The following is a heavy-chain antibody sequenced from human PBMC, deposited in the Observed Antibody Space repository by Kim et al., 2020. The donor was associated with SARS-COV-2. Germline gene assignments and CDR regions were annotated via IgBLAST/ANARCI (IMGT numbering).Heavy chain of an antibody. J-gene: IGHJ4*01. CDR2: ISGSGGST. Sequence: GGSLRLSCAASGFTFGTYAMSWVRQAPGKGLEWVSGISGSGGSTYYADSVKGRFTISRDSSKNTLYLQMNSLTADDTALYYCARTRSCSRSSCYVDYWGRGTLVTVPA. CDR3: ARTRSCSRSSCYVDY. CDR1: GFTFGTYA. V-gene: IGHV3-23*01. D-gene: IGHD2-2*01.